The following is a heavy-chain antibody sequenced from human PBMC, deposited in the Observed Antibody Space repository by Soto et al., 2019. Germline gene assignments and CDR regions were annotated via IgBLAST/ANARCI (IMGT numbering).Heavy chain of an antibody. Sequence: EVQLVESGGGLVPPGGTLRLSCAASGFTFSSYDMHWVRQGTGKGLEWVSAIGTAGDTYYLGSVKGRFTISRENAKNSLDLQMNSLRAGDTAVYYCARRSSSGSVDYWGQGTLVTVSS. D-gene: IGHD6-19*01. CDR3: ARRSSSGSVDY. J-gene: IGHJ4*02. CDR2: IGTAGDT. CDR1: GFTFSSYD. V-gene: IGHV3-13*01.